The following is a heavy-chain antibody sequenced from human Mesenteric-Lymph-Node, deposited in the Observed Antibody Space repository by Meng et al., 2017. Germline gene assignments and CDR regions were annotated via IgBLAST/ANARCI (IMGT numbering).Heavy chain of an antibody. J-gene: IGHJ4*02. CDR2: IFYSGNT. V-gene: IGHV4-39*07. CDR1: GGSIRSSSYY. Sequence: QLQLQESGPGLVKPSETLSLTCTVSGGSIRSSSYYWGWIRQPPGKGLEYNGSIFYSGNTNYNPSLKSRVTISVDTSKNQFSLKLSSVTAADTAVYYCARGGGNSWYIDYWGQGTLVTVSS. CDR3: ARGGGNSWYIDY. D-gene: IGHD6-13*01.